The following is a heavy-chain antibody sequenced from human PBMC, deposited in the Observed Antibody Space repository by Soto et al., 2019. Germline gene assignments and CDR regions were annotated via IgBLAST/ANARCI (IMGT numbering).Heavy chain of an antibody. CDR3: AREKQYYGSGSYSYYYYYYGMDV. D-gene: IGHD3-10*01. J-gene: IGHJ6*02. CDR1: GYTFTGYY. CDR2: INPNSGGT. Sequence: ASVKVSCKASGYTFTGYYMHWVRQAPGQGLEWMGWINPNSGGTNYAQKFQGRVTMTRDTSISTAYMELSRLRSDDTAVYYCAREKQYYGSGSYSYYYYYYGMDVWGQGTTVTSP. V-gene: IGHV1-2*02.